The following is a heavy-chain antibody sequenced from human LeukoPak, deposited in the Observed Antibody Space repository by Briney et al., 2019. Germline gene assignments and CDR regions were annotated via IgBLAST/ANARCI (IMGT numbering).Heavy chain of an antibody. Sequence: SETLSLTCTVSGASITRYYWSWIRQPPGKGLEWIGSIYYSGSTYYNPSLKSRVTISVDTSKNQFFLRLSSVTAADTAMYYCGRTNYYFYYMDVWGRGTTVTVSS. CDR3: GRTNYYFYYMDV. D-gene: IGHD1-7*01. V-gene: IGHV4-59*05. J-gene: IGHJ6*03. CDR2: IYYSGST. CDR1: GASITRYY.